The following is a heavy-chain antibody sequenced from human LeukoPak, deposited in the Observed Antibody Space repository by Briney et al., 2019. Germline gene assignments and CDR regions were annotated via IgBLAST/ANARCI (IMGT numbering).Heavy chain of an antibody. J-gene: IGHJ2*01. CDR2: LSGSGGAT. CDR1: GFTFSNYA. V-gene: IGHV3-23*01. Sequence: GGSLRLSCAASGFTFSNYAMAWVRQAPGKGLEWVSILSGSGGATYYADSVKGRFTISRDNSENTLFLQMNNLGAEDTALYYCAKKRVITTPDAIDWYFDLWGRGTLVTVSS. CDR3: AKKRVITTPDAIDWYFDL. D-gene: IGHD1-1*01.